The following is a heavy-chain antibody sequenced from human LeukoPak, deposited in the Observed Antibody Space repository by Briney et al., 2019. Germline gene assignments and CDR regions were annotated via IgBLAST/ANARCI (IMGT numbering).Heavy chain of an antibody. Sequence: GASVKLSCKASGYTFTSYGISWVGQAPGHGREWMGWISAYNVNTNYAQKLHGRVTMTTDTSTSTAYMELRSLRSDDTAVYYCAGEVIVVVPAARYYYYGMDVWGQGTTVTVSS. CDR3: AGEVIVVVPAARYYYYGMDV. J-gene: IGHJ6*02. V-gene: IGHV1-18*01. CDR2: ISAYNVNT. CDR1: GYTFTSYG. D-gene: IGHD2-2*01.